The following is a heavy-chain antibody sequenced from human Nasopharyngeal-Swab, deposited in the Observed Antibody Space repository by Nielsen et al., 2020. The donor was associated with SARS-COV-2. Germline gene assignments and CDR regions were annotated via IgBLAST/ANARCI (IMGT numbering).Heavy chain of an antibody. J-gene: IGHJ6*03. CDR2: MNPNSGNT. Sequence: ASVKVSCKASGYTFTSYDINWVRQAPGQGLEWMGWMNPNSGNTGYAQKFQGRVTMTRNTSISTAYMELSSLRSEDTAVYYCARGGYGDYLGYYYYMDVWGKGTTVTVSS. CDR3: ARGGYGDYLGYYYYMDV. V-gene: IGHV1-8*01. D-gene: IGHD4-17*01. CDR1: GYTFTSYD.